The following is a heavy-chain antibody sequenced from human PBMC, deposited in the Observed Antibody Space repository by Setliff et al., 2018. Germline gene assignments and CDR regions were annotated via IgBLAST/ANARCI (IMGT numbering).Heavy chain of an antibody. CDR3: ARVSQLVVLSLYYYYGMDV. V-gene: IGHV4-39*07. J-gene: IGHJ6*02. Sequence: SETLSLTCTVSGGSISSSSYYWGWIRQPPGKGLEWIGSIYYSGSTYYNPSLKSRVTISVDTSKNQFSLKLGSVTAADTAVYYCARVSQLVVLSLYYYYGMDVWGQGTTVTVSS. D-gene: IGHD6-6*01. CDR2: IYYSGST. CDR1: GGSISSSSYY.